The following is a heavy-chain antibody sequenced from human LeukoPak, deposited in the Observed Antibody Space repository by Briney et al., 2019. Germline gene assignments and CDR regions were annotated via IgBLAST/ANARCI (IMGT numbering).Heavy chain of an antibody. D-gene: IGHD6-13*01. CDR1: GFTVTNAW. V-gene: IGHV3-15*01. CDR3: ARDDLSSSWTPDAFDI. J-gene: IGHJ3*02. Sequence: GGSLRLSCAASGFTVTNAWINWVRQAPGKGLECVGRIKSKADGGTVKYGPATDYAAPVRGRFTISRDNAKNSLYLQMNSLRAEDTAVYYCARDDLSSSWTPDAFDIWGQGTMVTVSS. CDR2: IKSKADGGTVKYGPAT.